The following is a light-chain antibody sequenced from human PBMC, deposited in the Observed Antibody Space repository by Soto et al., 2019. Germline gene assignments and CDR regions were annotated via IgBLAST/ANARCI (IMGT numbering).Light chain of an antibody. J-gene: IGKJ1*01. CDR1: QSVLYSSNNKNY. Sequence: DIVMTQSPDSLAVSLGERATINCKSSQSVLYSSNNKNYLAWFQQKPGQPPKLLIYWASTRESGVPDRFSGGGSGTDFTLTISSLQAEDVAVYYCPQYYSHPPWTFGQGTKVEIK. CDR3: PQYYSHPPWT. CDR2: WAS. V-gene: IGKV4-1*01.